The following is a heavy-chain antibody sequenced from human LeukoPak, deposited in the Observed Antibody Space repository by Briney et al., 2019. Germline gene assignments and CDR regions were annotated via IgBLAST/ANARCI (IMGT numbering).Heavy chain of an antibody. V-gene: IGHV4-4*07. CDR2: IYTSGST. J-gene: IGHJ4*02. Sequence: SETLSLTCTVSGGSISSYYWSWIRQPAGKGLEWIGRIYTSGSTNYNPSLKSRVTISVDTSKNQFSLKLSSVTAADTAVYYCALGGSSSGESDYWGQGTLVTVSS. CDR1: GGSISSYY. D-gene: IGHD6-6*01. CDR3: ALGGSSSGESDY.